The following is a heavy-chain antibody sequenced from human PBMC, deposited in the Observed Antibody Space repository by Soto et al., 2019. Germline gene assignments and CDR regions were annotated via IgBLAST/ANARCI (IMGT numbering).Heavy chain of an antibody. D-gene: IGHD3-16*01. CDR1: GFTFSDYY. CDR3: ARVAYDAFDI. J-gene: IGHJ3*02. Sequence: QVQLVESGGGLVKPGGSLRLSCAASGFTFSDYYMNWIRQAPGKGLEWVSYISSSRSYTNYADSVKGRSTISRGNAKNSLYLQMNSLRAEDTAVYYCARVAYDAFDIWGQGTMVTVSS. V-gene: IGHV3-11*05. CDR2: ISSSRSYT.